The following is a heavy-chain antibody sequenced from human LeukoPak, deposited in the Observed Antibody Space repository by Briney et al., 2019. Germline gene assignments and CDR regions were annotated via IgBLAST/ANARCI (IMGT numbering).Heavy chain of an antibody. V-gene: IGHV1-18*01. J-gene: IGHJ4*02. Sequence: ASVKVSSETSGYTFTSYGISWVRQAPGQGLEWMGWISAYNGNTNYAQKLQGRVTMTTDTSTSTAYMELRSLRSDDTAVYYCAIEAWGSLDYWGQGTLVTVSS. D-gene: IGHD7-27*01. CDR3: AIEAWGSLDY. CDR2: ISAYNGNT. CDR1: GYTFTSYG.